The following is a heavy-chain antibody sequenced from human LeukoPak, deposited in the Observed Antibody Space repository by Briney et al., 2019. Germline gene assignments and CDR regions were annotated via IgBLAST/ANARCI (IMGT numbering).Heavy chain of an antibody. CDR1: GGSFSGYY. CDR2: INHSGST. D-gene: IGHD3-22*01. J-gene: IGHJ4*02. CDR3: ARGVRNAMIVVVILRFDY. V-gene: IGHV4-34*01. Sequence: PSETLSLTCAVYGGSFSGYYWSWLRQPPGKGLEWIGEINHSGSTNYNPSLKSRVTISVDTSKNQFSLKLSSVTAADTAVYYCARGVRNAMIVVVILRFDYWGQGTLVTVSS.